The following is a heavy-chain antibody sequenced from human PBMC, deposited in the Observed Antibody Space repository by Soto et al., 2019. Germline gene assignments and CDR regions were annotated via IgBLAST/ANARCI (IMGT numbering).Heavy chain of an antibody. D-gene: IGHD4-17*01. V-gene: IGHV1-18*01. J-gene: IGHJ6*02. CDR1: GYTFTSYG. Sequence: ASVKVSCKASGYTFTSYGISWVRQAPGQGLEWMGWISAYNGNTNYAQKLQGRVTMTTDTSTSTAYMELRSLRSDDTAVYYCARCGLTTGYYYYGMDVWGQGTTVTVSS. CDR3: ARCGLTTGYYYYGMDV. CDR2: ISAYNGNT.